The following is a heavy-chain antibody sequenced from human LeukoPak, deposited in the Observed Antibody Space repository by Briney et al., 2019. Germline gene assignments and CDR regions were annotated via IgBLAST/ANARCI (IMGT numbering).Heavy chain of an antibody. Sequence: GGSLRLSCAASRFTFSSYAVSWVRQAPGKGLEWVSAISGTGGSTYYADSVKGRFTISRDNSKNTLYLQMNSLRAEDTAVYYCAKDRCSSTSCYSDSNRFDPWGQGTLVTVSS. V-gene: IGHV3-23*01. CDR3: AKDRCSSTSCYSDSNRFDP. J-gene: IGHJ5*02. D-gene: IGHD2-2*01. CDR1: RFTFSSYA. CDR2: ISGTGGST.